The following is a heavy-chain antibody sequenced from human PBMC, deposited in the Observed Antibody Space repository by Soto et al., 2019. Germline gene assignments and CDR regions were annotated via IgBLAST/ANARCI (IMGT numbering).Heavy chain of an antibody. CDR3: AIPLGDGYNRRGAFDI. D-gene: IGHD3-10*01. V-gene: IGHV1-24*01. J-gene: IGHJ3*02. Sequence: ASVKVSCKVSGYTLTELSMHWVRQAPGKGLEWMGGFDPEDGETIYAQKFQGRVTMTEDTSTDTAYMELSSLRSEDTAVHYCAIPLGDGYNRRGAFDIWGQGTMVTVSS. CDR1: GYTLTELS. CDR2: FDPEDGET.